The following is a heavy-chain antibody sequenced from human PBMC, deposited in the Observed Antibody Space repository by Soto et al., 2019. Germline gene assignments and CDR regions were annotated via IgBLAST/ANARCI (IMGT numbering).Heavy chain of an antibody. CDR2: ISVDNTNT. D-gene: IGHD1-26*01. Sequence: ASVKVSCKASGYTFTNYGISWVRQAPGQGLEWMGWISVDNTNTNYARKLQGRVTITTDTSTSTAYMELRSLRSDDTAVYYCAKTGRWDNWFDPWGQGTLVTVSS. J-gene: IGHJ5*02. V-gene: IGHV1-18*01. CDR3: AKTGRWDNWFDP. CDR1: GYTFTNYG.